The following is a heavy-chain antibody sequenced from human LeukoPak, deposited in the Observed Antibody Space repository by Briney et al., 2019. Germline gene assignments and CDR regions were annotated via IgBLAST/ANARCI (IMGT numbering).Heavy chain of an antibody. D-gene: IGHD6-13*01. CDR1: GFTFRSYA. CDR2: ISGSGDST. CDR3: ASHSSSWGPSYFDF. J-gene: IGHJ4*02. Sequence: GGSLRLSCAASGFTFRSYAMSWVRQAPGKGLEWVSTISGSGDSTYYADSVKGRFTLSRDNSENTLYLQMNILRVDDTAVYYCASHSSSWGPSYFDFWGQGTLVTVSS. V-gene: IGHV3-23*01.